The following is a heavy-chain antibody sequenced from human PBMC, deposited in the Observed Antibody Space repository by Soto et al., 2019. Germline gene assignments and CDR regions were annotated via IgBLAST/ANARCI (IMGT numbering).Heavy chain of an antibody. CDR3: ARGSTYYDSSGYYSPPDY. J-gene: IGHJ4*02. Sequence: QVQLVQSGAEVKKPGASVKVSCKASGYTFTSYDINWVRQATGQGLEWMGWMKPNSGNTGYAQKFQGRVTMTRNTSISTAYMELSRMRSEDTAVYYCARGSTYYDSSGYYSPPDYWGQGTLVTVSS. CDR1: GYTFTSYD. CDR2: MKPNSGNT. D-gene: IGHD3-22*01. V-gene: IGHV1-8*01.